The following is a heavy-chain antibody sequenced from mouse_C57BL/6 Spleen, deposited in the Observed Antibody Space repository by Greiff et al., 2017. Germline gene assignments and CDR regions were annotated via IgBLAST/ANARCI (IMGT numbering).Heavy chain of an antibody. Sequence: QVQLQQSGAELMKPGASVKLSCKATGYTFTGYWIEWVKQRPGHGLEWIGEILPGSGSTNYNEKFKGKATFTADPSSNTPYIQLSNLTTEDSASYYCARRSGGLPGFDYWGQGTTLTVSS. CDR2: ILPGSGST. J-gene: IGHJ2*01. D-gene: IGHD3-1*01. CDR1: GYTFTGYW. V-gene: IGHV1-9*01. CDR3: ARRSGGLPGFDY.